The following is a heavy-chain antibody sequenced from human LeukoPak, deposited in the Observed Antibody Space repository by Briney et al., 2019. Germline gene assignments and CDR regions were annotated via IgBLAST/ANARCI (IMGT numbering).Heavy chain of an antibody. D-gene: IGHD3-22*01. J-gene: IGHJ4*02. V-gene: IGHV1-69*13. CDR1: GGTFSSYA. CDR3: ASVTVDYYDSSGYYYGDY. Sequence: SVKVSCKASGGTFSSYAICWVRQAPGQGLEWMGGIIPIFGTANYAQKFQGRVTITADESTSTAYMELSSLRSEDTAVYYCASVTVDYYDSSGYYYGDYWGQGTLVTVSS. CDR2: IIPIFGTA.